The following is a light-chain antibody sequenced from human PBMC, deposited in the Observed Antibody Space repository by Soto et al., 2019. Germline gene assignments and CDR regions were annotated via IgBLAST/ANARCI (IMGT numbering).Light chain of an antibody. CDR1: QSISSW. V-gene: IGKV1-5*03. CDR2: KAS. J-gene: IGKJ1*01. CDR3: QQYHTNWA. Sequence: DIQLTQSPSTLSASVGDRVTITCRASQSISSWLAWYQQKPGKAPKLLIYKASSLESGVPSRFSGSGYGTDFTLTVSSLQPDDFATYYCQQYHTNWAFGQGTKVEIK.